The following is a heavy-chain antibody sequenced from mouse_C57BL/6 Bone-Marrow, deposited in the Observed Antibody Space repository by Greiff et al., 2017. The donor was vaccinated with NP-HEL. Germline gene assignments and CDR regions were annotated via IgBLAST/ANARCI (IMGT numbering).Heavy chain of an antibody. V-gene: IGHV5-4*01. CDR2: ISDGGSYT. CDR1: GFTFSSYA. D-gene: IGHD2-1*01. Sequence: EVKLMESGGGLVKPGGSLKLSCAASGFTFSSYAMSWVRQTPEKRLEWVATISDGGSYTYYPDNVKGRFTISRDNAKNNLYLQMSHLKSEDTAMYYCAREEGYGNYEDYAMDYWGQGTSVTVSS. CDR3: AREEGYGNYEDYAMDY. J-gene: IGHJ4*01.